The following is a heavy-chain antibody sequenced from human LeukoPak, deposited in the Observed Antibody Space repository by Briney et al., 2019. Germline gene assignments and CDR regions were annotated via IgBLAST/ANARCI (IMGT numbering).Heavy chain of an antibody. CDR2: INPNSGGT. Sequence: GASVKVSCKASGYTFTGYYMLWVRQAPGQGLEWMGRINPNSGGTNYAQKFQGRVTMTRDTSISTAYMELSRLRSDDTAVYYCAMSTGDGYIIFDYWGQGTLVTVSS. D-gene: IGHD5-24*01. J-gene: IGHJ4*02. V-gene: IGHV1-2*06. CDR3: AMSTGDGYIIFDY. CDR1: GYTFTGYY.